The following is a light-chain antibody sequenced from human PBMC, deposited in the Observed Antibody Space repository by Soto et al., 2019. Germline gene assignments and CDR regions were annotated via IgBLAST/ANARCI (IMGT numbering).Light chain of an antibody. CDR3: QKRSSWPLT. V-gene: IGKV3-11*01. J-gene: IGKJ4*01. CDR1: QSVSSS. CDR2: DAS. Sequence: EIVLTQSPATLSLSPGETATLSCRASQSVSSSLAWYQQKPGQTPRLLIYDASNRATGIPARFSGSGSGTDFPRTVSSLEPEDFAVYYCQKRSSWPLTFGGGTKVEIK.